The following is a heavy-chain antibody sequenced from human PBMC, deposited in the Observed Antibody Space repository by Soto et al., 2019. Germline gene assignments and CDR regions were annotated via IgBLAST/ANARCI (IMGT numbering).Heavy chain of an antibody. D-gene: IGHD6-19*01. CDR3: AKGGWYGSMSSSDC. Sequence: QVQLVESGGGVVQPGRSLRLSCAASGFSLSSSDMHWVRQAPGKGPEWVAVMSYDGDRQSYADSVRGRFSVSRDISKSALYLQMSSLSTEDTATYYWAKGGWYGSMSSSDCWGQGTQVTVSS. CDR2: MSYDGDRQ. CDR1: GFSLSSSD. J-gene: IGHJ4*02. V-gene: IGHV3-30*18.